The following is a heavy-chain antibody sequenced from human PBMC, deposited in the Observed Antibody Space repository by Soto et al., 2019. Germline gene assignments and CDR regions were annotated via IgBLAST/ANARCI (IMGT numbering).Heavy chain of an antibody. J-gene: IGHJ4*02. CDR1: GFPFSTYG. CDR2: ISDDGSVK. CDR3: AKERHNEVVYYFDS. D-gene: IGHD1-1*01. Sequence: QVPLVESGGGVVQHGGSLTLSCAASGFPFSTYGMHWVRQAPAPGLEWVAVISDDGSVKYYADSVKCRFTVSRDNSKHTLYLQMNSLRAEDTAVYYCAKERHNEVVYYFDSWGQGTLGTVAS. V-gene: IGHV3-30*18.